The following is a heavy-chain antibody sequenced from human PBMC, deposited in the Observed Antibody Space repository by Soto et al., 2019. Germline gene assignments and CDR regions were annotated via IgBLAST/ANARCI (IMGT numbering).Heavy chain of an antibody. Sequence: SETLSLTCTVSGGSISSYYWSWIRQPPGKGLEWIGYIYYSGSTNYNPSLKSRVTISVDTSKNQFSLKLSSVTAADTAVYYCAKDARWLQLLGTLAAVEYYFDYSGQGTLVTVSS. V-gene: IGHV4-59*12. CDR3: AKDARWLQLLGTLAAVEYYFDY. CDR2: IYYSGST. J-gene: IGHJ4*02. D-gene: IGHD5-12*01. CDR1: GGSISSYY.